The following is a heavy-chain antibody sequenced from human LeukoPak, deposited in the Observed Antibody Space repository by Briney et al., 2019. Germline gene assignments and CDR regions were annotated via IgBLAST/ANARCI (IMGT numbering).Heavy chain of an antibody. J-gene: IGHJ4*02. V-gene: IGHV3-30-3*01. CDR1: GFTFSSYA. CDR2: ISYDGSNK. Sequence: GGSLRLSCAASGFTFSSYAMHWVRQAPGKGLGWVAVISYDGSNKYYADSVKGRFTISRDNSKNTLYLQMNSLRAEDTAVYYCARDRGFDVVVPAAPDYWGQGTLVTVSS. D-gene: IGHD2-2*01. CDR3: ARDRGFDVVVPAAPDY.